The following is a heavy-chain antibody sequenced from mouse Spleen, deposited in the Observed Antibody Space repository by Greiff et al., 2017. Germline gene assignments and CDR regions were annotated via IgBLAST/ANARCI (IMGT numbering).Heavy chain of an antibody. Sequence: EVKLMESGGGLVQPGRSLRLSCATSGFTFSDFYMEWVRQAPGKGLEWIAASRNKANDYTTEYSASVKGRFIVSRDTSQSILYLQMNALRAEDTAIYYCARAETGTSHFDYWGQGTTLTVSS. V-gene: IGHV7-1*01. CDR3: ARAETGTSHFDY. D-gene: IGHD4-1*01. CDR1: GFTFSDFY. J-gene: IGHJ2*01. CDR2: SRNKANDYTT.